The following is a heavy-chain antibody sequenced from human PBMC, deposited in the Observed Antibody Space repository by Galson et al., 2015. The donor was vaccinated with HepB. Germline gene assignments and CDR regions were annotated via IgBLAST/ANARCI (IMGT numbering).Heavy chain of an antibody. CDR2: ISSSSSYI. V-gene: IGHV3-21*01. Sequence: SLRLSCAASGFTFSSYSMNWVRQAPGKGLEWVSSISSSSSYIYYADSVKGRFTISRDNAKNSLYLQMNSLRAEDTAVYYCAREGEGYCSSTSCHDAFDIWGQGTMVTVSS. D-gene: IGHD2-2*01. CDR1: GFTFSSYS. CDR3: AREGEGYCSSTSCHDAFDI. J-gene: IGHJ3*02.